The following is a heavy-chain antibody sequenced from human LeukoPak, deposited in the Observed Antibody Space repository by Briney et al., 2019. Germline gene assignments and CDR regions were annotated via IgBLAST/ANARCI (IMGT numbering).Heavy chain of an antibody. V-gene: IGHV3-7*01. CDR3: ASHSHNNYFEY. Sequence: GGSLRLSCAASGFTFSSYWMSWVRQAPGKGLEWVANINQPGSEKYCVDSVKGRFTISRDNAKNSLYLQMNSLRAEDTAVYYCASHSHNNYFEYWGQGTLVTVSS. CDR2: INQPGSEK. CDR1: GFTFSSYW. J-gene: IGHJ4*02. D-gene: IGHD5-24*01.